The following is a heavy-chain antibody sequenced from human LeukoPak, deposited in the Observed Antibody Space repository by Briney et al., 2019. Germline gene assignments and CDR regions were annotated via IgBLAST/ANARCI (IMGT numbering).Heavy chain of an antibody. Sequence: SETLSLTCTVSGGSISSYYWSWIRQPPGKGLEWIGYIYYSGSTNYNPSLKSRVTISVDTSKNQFSLKLSSVTAADTAVYYCARERGIVGATTADYWGQGTLVTVPS. CDR3: ARERGIVGATTADY. CDR1: GGSISSYY. CDR2: IYYSGST. V-gene: IGHV4-59*01. J-gene: IGHJ4*02. D-gene: IGHD1-26*01.